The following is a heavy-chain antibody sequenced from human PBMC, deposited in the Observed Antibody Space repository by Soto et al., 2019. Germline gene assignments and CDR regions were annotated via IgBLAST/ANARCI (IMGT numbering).Heavy chain of an antibody. CDR2: INPTRGST. CDR1: GYTFTSYG. CDR3: ARGYYYDNSGLHFDY. D-gene: IGHD3-22*01. V-gene: IGHV1-46*01. J-gene: IGHJ4*02. Sequence: ASVKVSCTASGYTFTSYGISWVRQAPGQGLEWMGIINPTRGSTNYAQKFQGRVTMTRDTSTSTVYMELSSLRFEDTAVYYCARGYYYDNSGLHFDYWGQGTLVTISS.